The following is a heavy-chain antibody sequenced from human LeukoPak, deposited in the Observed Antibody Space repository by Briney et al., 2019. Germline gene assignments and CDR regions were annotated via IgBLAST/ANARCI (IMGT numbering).Heavy chain of an antibody. CDR2: IIPILGIA. CDR1: GGTFSSYA. J-gene: IGHJ4*02. V-gene: IGHV1-69*04. D-gene: IGHD5-18*01. CDR3: AIGYSYSYEYFDY. Sequence: GASVKVSCKASGGTFSSYAISWVRQAPGQGLEWMGRIIPILGIANYAQKFQGRVTITADKSTSTAYMELSSLRSEDTAVYYCAIGYSYSYEYFDYWGQGTLVTVSS.